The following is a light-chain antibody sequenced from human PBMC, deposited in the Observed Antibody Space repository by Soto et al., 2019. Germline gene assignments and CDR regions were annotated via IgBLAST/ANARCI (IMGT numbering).Light chain of an antibody. J-gene: IGKJ5*01. CDR2: GAY. V-gene: IGKV1-27*01. CDR1: QVIGNY. Sequence: EIQMTQSPSALSASVGDRVTITCRASQVIGNYLAWYQQKPGKVPKLLIYGAYTLQSGVPSRFSGSGSGTDFTLTISSLQPEDVAIYYCQKYNSGLITCGQGTRREI. CDR3: QKYNSGLIT.